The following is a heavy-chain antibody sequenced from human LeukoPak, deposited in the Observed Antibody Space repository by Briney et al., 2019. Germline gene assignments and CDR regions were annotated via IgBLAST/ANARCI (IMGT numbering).Heavy chain of an antibody. CDR3: ARASLIPVAEKLPFEY. CDR2: ISAYNGNT. D-gene: IGHD6-19*01. CDR1: GYTFTSYG. J-gene: IGHJ4*02. Sequence: ASVQVSCKASGYTFTSYGISWVRQAPGQGLEWMGWISAYNGNTNYAQKFQGRVTMTRDTSISTAYMELSSLRSDDTAVYFCARASLIPVAEKLPFEYWGQGTLVTVSS. V-gene: IGHV1-18*01.